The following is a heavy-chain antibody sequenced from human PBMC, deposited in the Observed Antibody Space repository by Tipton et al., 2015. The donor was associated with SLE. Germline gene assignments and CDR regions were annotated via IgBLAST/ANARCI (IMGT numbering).Heavy chain of an antibody. CDR3: ARLEGGQYFDL. J-gene: IGHJ2*01. D-gene: IGHD3-16*01. Sequence: TLSLTCAVYGGSISSSSSYYWAWIRQPPGKGVEWIGYIYTSGSTNYNPSLKSRVTISVDTSKNQFSLKLSSVTAADTAVYYCARLEGGQYFDLWGRGTLVTVSS. CDR2: IYTSGST. V-gene: IGHV4-61*05. CDR1: GGSISSSSSYY.